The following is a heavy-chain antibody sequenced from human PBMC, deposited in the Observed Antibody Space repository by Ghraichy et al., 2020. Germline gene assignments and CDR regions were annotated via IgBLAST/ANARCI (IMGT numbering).Heavy chain of an antibody. CDR1: GFTLSSHW. V-gene: IGHV3-74*01. D-gene: IGHD6-13*01. CDR3: VRDRTVAGTGPHFDY. J-gene: IGHJ4*02. CDR2: IHPDGSDT. Sequence: GSLRLSCTVSGFTLSSHWMHWVRQAPGKGLVWVSRIHPDGSDTTYADSVKGRFTISRDNAENMVYLQMNSLRAEDAAVYYCVRDRTVAGTGPHFDYWGQGTLVTVSS.